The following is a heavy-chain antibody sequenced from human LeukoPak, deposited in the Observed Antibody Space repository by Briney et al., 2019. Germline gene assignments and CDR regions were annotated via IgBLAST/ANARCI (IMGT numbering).Heavy chain of an antibody. CDR2: IYTSGST. Sequence: SETLSLTCTVSGGSISSGSYYWSWIRQPAGKGLEWIGRIYTSGSTNYNPSLKSRVTISVDTSKNQFSLKLSSVTAADTAVYYCARVRAYCGGDCRAFDIWGQGTMVTVSS. CDR1: GGSISSGSYY. V-gene: IGHV4-61*02. D-gene: IGHD2-21*02. J-gene: IGHJ3*02. CDR3: ARVRAYCGGDCRAFDI.